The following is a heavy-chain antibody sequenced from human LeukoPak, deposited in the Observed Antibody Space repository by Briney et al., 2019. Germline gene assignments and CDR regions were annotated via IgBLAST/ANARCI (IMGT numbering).Heavy chain of an antibody. Sequence: GGSLRLSCAASGFNFRSYIMNWIRQAPGQGPEWVSSISTRSNYIYYRDSVKGRFTISRDDARNSLYLQMNSLRAEDSAVYYCARLMGTYYSDDYWGQGTLVTVSS. J-gene: IGHJ4*02. CDR3: ARLMGTYYSDDY. D-gene: IGHD4-17*01. CDR2: ISTRSNYI. CDR1: GFNFRSYI. V-gene: IGHV3-21*06.